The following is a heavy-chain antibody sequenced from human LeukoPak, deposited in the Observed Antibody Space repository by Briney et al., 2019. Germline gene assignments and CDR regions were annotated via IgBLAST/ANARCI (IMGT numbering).Heavy chain of an antibody. J-gene: IGHJ4*02. Sequence: ASVTVSCKVSGYTLTELSMHWVRQAPGNGLEWIGGFHPEDGETIYAQMFQGRVTMTEDTSTHPAYMELSSLRAEDTAVYYCATSARPYDYDSSGYLCWGQGTLVTVSS. V-gene: IGHV1-24*01. CDR2: FHPEDGET. CDR3: ATSARPYDYDSSGYLC. CDR1: GYTLTELS. D-gene: IGHD3-22*01.